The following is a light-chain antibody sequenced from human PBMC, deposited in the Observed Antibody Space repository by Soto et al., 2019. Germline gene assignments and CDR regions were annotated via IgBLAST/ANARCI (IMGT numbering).Light chain of an antibody. V-gene: IGLV1-40*01. CDR2: SNA. Sequence: QSVLTQPPSVSEAPGQRVTISCTGTGSDIGAGYDVHWYQQLPGAAPKLLIYSNAIRPSGVPDRFSGSKSGTSASLAITGLRAEDEADYYCQSYESSLNSYVFGTGTKVTVL. CDR3: QSYESSLNSYV. J-gene: IGLJ1*01. CDR1: GSDIGAGYD.